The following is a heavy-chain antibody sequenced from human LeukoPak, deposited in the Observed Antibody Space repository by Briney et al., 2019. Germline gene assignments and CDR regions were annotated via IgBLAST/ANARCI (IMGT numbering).Heavy chain of an antibody. J-gene: IGHJ6*02. D-gene: IGHD3-10*01. CDR1: GFTVSSNY. CDR2: IYSGGST. Sequence: GGSLRLSCAASGFTVSSNYMSWVRQAPGKGLEWVSVIYSGGSTYYADSVKGRFTISRDNSKNTLYLQMNSLRAEDTAVYYCARDRLRYYYGSGSPRSSMDVWGQGTTVTVSS. V-gene: IGHV3-53*01. CDR3: ARDRLRYYYGSGSPRSSMDV.